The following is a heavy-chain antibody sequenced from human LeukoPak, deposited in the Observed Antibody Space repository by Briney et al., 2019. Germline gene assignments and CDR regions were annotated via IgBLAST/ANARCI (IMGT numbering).Heavy chain of an antibody. Sequence: SVKVSCKASGGTFSSYAISWVRQAPGQGLEWMGGIIPIFGTANYAQKFQGRVTITADESTSTAYMELSSLRSEDTAVYYCARDRVYYDSSGYYPDAFDIWGQGTMVTVSS. CDR1: GGTFSSYA. CDR2: IIPIFGTA. V-gene: IGHV1-69*13. D-gene: IGHD3-22*01. CDR3: ARDRVYYDSSGYYPDAFDI. J-gene: IGHJ3*02.